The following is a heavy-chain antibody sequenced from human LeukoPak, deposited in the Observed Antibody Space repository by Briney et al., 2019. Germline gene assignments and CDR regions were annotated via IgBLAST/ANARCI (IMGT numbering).Heavy chain of an antibody. CDR3: ARGRWLQLPDY. J-gene: IGHJ4*02. CDR1: GGSISSYY. CDR2: IYYSGST. Sequence: PSETLSLTCTVSGGSISSYYWSWVRQPPGKGLEWIGFIYYSGSTNYNPSLKSRVTISVDTSMNQFSLKLSSVTAADTAVYYCARGRWLQLPDYWGQGTLVTVSS. V-gene: IGHV4-59*08. D-gene: IGHD5-24*01.